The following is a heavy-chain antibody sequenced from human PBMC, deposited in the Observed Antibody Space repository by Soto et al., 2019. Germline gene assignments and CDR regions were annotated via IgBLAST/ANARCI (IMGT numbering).Heavy chain of an antibody. J-gene: IGHJ4*02. Sequence: GGSLRLSCAASGFTFDDYAMHWVRQAPGKGLEWVSGISWNSGSIGYADSVKGRFTISRDNAKNSLYLQMNSLRAEDTALYYCAKETGYWGQGTLVTVSS. D-gene: IGHD3-10*01. V-gene: IGHV3-9*01. CDR1: GFTFDDYA. CDR2: ISWNSGSI. CDR3: AKETGY.